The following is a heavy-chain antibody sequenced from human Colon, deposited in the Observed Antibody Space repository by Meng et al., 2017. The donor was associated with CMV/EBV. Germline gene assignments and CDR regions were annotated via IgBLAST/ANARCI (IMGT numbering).Heavy chain of an antibody. CDR3: ARGVGSVDPRFDP. CDR1: AYTFTHYY. J-gene: IGHJ5*02. V-gene: IGHV1-2*02. Sequence: ASVKVSCKASAYTFTHYYIHWVRQAPGQGPEWMGWINTNSGGTKYSQKFQGRITMTRDTSITTAYMDLSGLTSDDTAFYFCARGVGSVDPRFDPWGQGTLVTVSS. D-gene: IGHD1-26*01. CDR2: INTNSGGT.